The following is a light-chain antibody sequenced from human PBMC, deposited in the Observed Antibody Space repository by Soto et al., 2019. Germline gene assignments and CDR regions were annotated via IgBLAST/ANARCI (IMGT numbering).Light chain of an antibody. V-gene: IGLV1-44*01. CDR1: SSNIGSNT. CDR3: AAWDDSLNGRGV. Sequence: QSALTQPPSASGTPGQRVTISCSGSSSNIGSNTVNWYQQLPGTAPKLLIYSNNQRPSGVPDRFSGSKSGTSASLAISGLQSEDEADYYCAAWDDSLNGRGVFGTGTKATVL. J-gene: IGLJ1*01. CDR2: SNN.